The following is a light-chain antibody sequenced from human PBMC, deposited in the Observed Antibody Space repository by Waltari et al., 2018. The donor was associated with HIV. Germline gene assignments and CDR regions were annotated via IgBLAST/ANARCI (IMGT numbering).Light chain of an antibody. CDR1: QSVLYSSNNKNY. CDR2: WAS. Sequence: DIVMTQSPDSLAVSLGDRATINCKSSQSVLYSSNNKNYLAWYQQKPGQPPKLLIYWASTRESGVPDRFSGRGSGTDFTLTISSLQAEDVAVYYCQQYYSTPRTFGKGTKVEIK. V-gene: IGKV4-1*01. J-gene: IGKJ1*01. CDR3: QQYYSTPRT.